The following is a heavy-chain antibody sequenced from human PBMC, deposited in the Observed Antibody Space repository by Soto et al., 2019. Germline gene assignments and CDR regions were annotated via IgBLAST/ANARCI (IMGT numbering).Heavy chain of an antibody. CDR2: INSGGSST. CDR1: GFPFSSYW. J-gene: IGHJ4*02. CDR3: TNGGEYFDWFLPFDY. D-gene: IGHD3-9*01. Sequence: GGSLRLSCVASGFPFSSYWMHWVRQAPGKGLVWVSRINSGGSSTNCADSVKGRFTISRDNVKNTLYLQMNSLRAEDTAVYYCTNGGEYFDWFLPFDYWGQGTLVTVSS. V-gene: IGHV3-74*01.